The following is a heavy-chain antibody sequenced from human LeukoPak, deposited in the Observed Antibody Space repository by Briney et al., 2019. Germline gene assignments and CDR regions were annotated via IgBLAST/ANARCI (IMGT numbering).Heavy chain of an antibody. V-gene: IGHV1-2*02. J-gene: IGHJ3*02. CDR3: ARVNTMIVVVSADAFDI. D-gene: IGHD3-22*01. CDR1: GYTFTGYY. Sequence: ASVKVSCKASGYTFTGYYMHWVRQAPGQGLEWMGWINPNSGGTNYAQKFQGRVTMTRDTSISTAYMELSRLRSDDTAVYYCARVNTMIVVVSADAFDIWGQGTMVTVSS. CDR2: INPNSGGT.